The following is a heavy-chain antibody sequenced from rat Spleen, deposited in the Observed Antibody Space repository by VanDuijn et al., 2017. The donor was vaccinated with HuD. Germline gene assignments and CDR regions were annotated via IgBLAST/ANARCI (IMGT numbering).Heavy chain of an antibody. V-gene: IGHV2-30*01. J-gene: IGHJ3*01. CDR3: ARWGTTGIH. CDR2: IWTGGNT. CDR1: GFSLTRYN. Sequence: QVQLKESGPGLVQPSQTLSLTCTVSGFSLTRYNVHWVRQSTGKGLEWLGLIWTGGNTGYNSALKSRLTFSRDTSKSQVFLKINSLQTEDIAMYFCARWGTTGIHWGQGTLVTVSS. D-gene: IGHD1-9*01.